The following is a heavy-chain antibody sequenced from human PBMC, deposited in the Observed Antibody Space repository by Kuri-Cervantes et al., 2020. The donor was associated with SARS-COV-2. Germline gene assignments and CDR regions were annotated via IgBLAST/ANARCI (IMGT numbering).Heavy chain of an antibody. V-gene: IGHV3-74*01. Sequence: GESLKTPFAASGFTFSSYWMHWVRQAPGKGLVWVSRINSDGSSTSYADSVKGRFTISRDNAKNTLYLQMNSLRAEDTAVYYCARVKQWLERTAFDIWGQGTMVTVSS. CDR2: INSDGSST. D-gene: IGHD6-19*01. CDR1: GFTFSSYW. J-gene: IGHJ3*02. CDR3: ARVKQWLERTAFDI.